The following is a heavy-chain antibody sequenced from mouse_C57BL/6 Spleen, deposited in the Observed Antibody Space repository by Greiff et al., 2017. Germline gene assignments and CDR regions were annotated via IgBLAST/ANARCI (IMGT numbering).Heavy chain of an antibody. V-gene: IGHV1-72*01. Sequence: QVQLQQPGAELVKPGASVKLSCKASGYTFTSYWMHWVKQRPGRGLEWIGRIDPKSGGTKYNEKFKSKATLTVDKPSSTAYMQLSSLTSEDSAVYYWASPGTAQAYYSMDYWGQGTSLTVSS. CDR3: ASPGTAQAYYSMDY. D-gene: IGHD3-2*02. CDR2: IDPKSGGT. J-gene: IGHJ4*01. CDR1: GYTFTSYW.